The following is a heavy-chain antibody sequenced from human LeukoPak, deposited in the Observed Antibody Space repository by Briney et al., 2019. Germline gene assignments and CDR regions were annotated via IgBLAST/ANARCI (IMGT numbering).Heavy chain of an antibody. D-gene: IGHD3-22*01. Sequence: PGGSLRLSCAASGFTFSSYGMHWVRQAPGKGLEWVALIWYDGSNKYYADSVKGRLTISRDNSKNTLYLQMNSLRAEDTAVYYCAKGATMIVRGGMDVWGQGTTVTVSS. CDR2: IWYDGSNK. J-gene: IGHJ6*02. V-gene: IGHV3-33*06. CDR3: AKGATMIVRGGMDV. CDR1: GFTFSSYG.